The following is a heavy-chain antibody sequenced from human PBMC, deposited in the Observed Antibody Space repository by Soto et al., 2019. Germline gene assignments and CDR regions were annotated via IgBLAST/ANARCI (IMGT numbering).Heavy chain of an antibody. CDR2: IDWDDDK. D-gene: IGHD1-26*01. V-gene: IGHV2-70*01. J-gene: IGHJ4*02. CDR1: GFSLSTSGMC. CDR3: ARMGVVGATRGLDY. Sequence: SGPTLVNPTQTLTLTCTFSGFSLSTSGMCVSWIRQPPGKALEWLALIDWDDDKYYSTSLKTRLTISKDTSKNQVVLTMTNMDPVETDTYYCARMGVVGATRGLDYWGQGTLVTVLL.